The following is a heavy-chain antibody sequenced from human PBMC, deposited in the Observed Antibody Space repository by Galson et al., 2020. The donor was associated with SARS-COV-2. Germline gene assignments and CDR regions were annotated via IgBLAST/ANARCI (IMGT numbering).Heavy chain of an antibody. CDR1: GFPVSNNY. CDR3: ARGHYFDTGGPSYAMDV. V-gene: IGHV3-53*01. Sequence: GESLKISCPASGFPVSNNYMSWVRPAPGKGPEWVSVIYCGGSTYPADSVKGRFTIPRDNSKNTLYLQMNSLRAEDTALYYCARGHYFDTGGPSYAMDVWGQGTTVTVSS. J-gene: IGHJ6*02. CDR2: IYCGGST. D-gene: IGHD3-22*01.